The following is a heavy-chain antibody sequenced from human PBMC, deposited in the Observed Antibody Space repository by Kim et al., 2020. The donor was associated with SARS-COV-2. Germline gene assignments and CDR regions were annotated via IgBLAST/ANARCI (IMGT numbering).Heavy chain of an antibody. CDR3: ARDYLVRQRQWLGTIDAFDI. CDR1: GFTFSSYE. D-gene: IGHD6-19*01. J-gene: IGHJ3*02. V-gene: IGHV3-48*03. Sequence: GGSLRLSCAASGFTFSSYEMNWVRQAPGKGLEWVSYISSSGSTIYYADSVKGRFTISRDNAKNSLYLQMNSLRAEDTAVYYCARDYLVRQRQWLGTIDAFDIWGQGTMVTVSS. CDR2: ISSSGSTI.